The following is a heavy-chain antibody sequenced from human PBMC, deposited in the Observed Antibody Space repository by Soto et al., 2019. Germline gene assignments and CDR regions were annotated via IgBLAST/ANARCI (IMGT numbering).Heavy chain of an antibody. Sequence: QVQLVQSGAEVKKPGASVKVSCKASGYTFTNYGISWVRQAPGQGLEWRGWSSAYNGNTKYPQKLQGRVTMTTDTATSTAYMDLRSLRSDDTAVYYWARDQCITINTFYVDYWGQGTLVTVSS. CDR1: GYTFTNYG. CDR2: SSAYNGNT. V-gene: IGHV1-18*04. J-gene: IGHJ4*02. D-gene: IGHD3-10*01. CDR3: ARDQCITINTFYVDY.